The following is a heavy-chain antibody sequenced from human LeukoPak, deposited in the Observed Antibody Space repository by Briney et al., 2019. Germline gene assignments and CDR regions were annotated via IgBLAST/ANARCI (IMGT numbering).Heavy chain of an antibody. CDR3: ARYDVTLHAGFDY. CDR1: GFTFSTYW. D-gene: IGHD4-23*01. J-gene: IGHJ4*02. V-gene: IGHV3-7*01. Sequence: GGSLRLSCATSGFTFSTYWMSWVRQAPGKGLEWVANIEKDGSQKYYVDSVKGRFTISRDNANNLMHLQMNSLRVEDTAVYHCARYDVTLHAGFDYWGQGTLVTVSS. CDR2: IEKDGSQK.